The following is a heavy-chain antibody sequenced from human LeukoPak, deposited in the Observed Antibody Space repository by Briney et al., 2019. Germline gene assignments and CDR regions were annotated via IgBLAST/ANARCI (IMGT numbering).Heavy chain of an antibody. J-gene: IGHJ4*02. D-gene: IGHD3-22*01. CDR1: GLIVSGTY. CDR3: AKDFLPQSYYYDSSGYLDY. V-gene: IGHV3-53*05. Sequence: PGGSLRLSCAASGLIVSGTYMTWVRQAPGKGLECVSIIYSGGDTYYTDSVKGRFSVSRDNSKNTLYLQMNSLRAEDTAVYYCAKDFLPQSYYYDSSGYLDYWGQGTLVTVSS. CDR2: IYSGGDT.